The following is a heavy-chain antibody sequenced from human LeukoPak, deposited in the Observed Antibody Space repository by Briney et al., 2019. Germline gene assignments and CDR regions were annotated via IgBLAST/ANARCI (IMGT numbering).Heavy chain of an antibody. CDR1: GYSFTSYW. D-gene: IGHD2-2*01. V-gene: IGHV5-51*01. Sequence: GESLKISCKGSGYSFTSYWIGWVRQMPGKGLEWMGLIFPGDSDTRYSPSFQGQVTISADKSISTAYLQWSSLKASDTDMYYCAREEVPAAIAATSLGGGNWFDPWGQGTLVTVSS. CDR2: IFPGDSDT. CDR3: AREEVPAAIAATSLGGGNWFDP. J-gene: IGHJ5*02.